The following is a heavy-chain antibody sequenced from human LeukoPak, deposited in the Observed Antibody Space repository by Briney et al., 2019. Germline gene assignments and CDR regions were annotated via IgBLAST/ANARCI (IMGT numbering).Heavy chain of an antibody. V-gene: IGHV3-23*01. D-gene: IGHD6-19*01. CDR3: AKAKSSGWDGHFDY. Sequence: PGGSLRLSCAASGFTFSSYGMSWVRQAPGKGLEWVSAISGSGGSTYYADSVKGRFTISRDNSKNTLYLQMNSLRAEDTAVYYCAKAKSSGWDGHFDYWGQGTLVTVSS. CDR2: ISGSGGST. J-gene: IGHJ4*02. CDR1: GFTFSSYG.